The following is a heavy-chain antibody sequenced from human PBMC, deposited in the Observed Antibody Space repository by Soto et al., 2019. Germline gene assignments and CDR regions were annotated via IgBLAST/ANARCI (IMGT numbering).Heavy chain of an antibody. D-gene: IGHD2-21*01. CDR3: AKPISSGPYLDPYCSCGMDV. CDR2: ISGSAGST. CDR1: GFTFNSYA. V-gene: IGHV3-23*01. Sequence: EVQLLESGGGLVQRGGSLRLSCEASGFTFNSYAMSWVRQAPGKGLEWVSCISGSAGSTYYADPVKGRFTISRDNSKNPLHLQLNSLRAEDTALYYCAKPISSGPYLDPYCSCGMDVWGQGTTVTVSS. J-gene: IGHJ6*02.